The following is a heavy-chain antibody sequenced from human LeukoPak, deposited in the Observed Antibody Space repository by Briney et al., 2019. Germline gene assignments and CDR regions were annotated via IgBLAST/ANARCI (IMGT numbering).Heavy chain of an antibody. J-gene: IGHJ4*02. V-gene: IGHV4-4*07. Sequence: PSETLSLTCTVSGGSVTTAHWYWSWIRPPAGQGLEWIVRVNISGDTKYNPSLKSRFIMSLDASKNQFSLRLTSVTAADTAVYYCARLIGEVGGGTNYFDTWGQGTLVTASS. CDR1: GGSVTTAHWY. D-gene: IGHD3-16*01. CDR3: ARLIGEVGGGTNYFDT. CDR2: VNISGDT.